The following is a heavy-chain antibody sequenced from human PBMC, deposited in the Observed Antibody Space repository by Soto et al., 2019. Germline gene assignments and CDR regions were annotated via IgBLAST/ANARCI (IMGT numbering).Heavy chain of an antibody. V-gene: IGHV3-15*01. D-gene: IGHD2-15*01. J-gene: IGHJ3*02. CDR1: GFTFSNAW. Sequence: GGSLRLSCAASGFTFSNAWMSWVRQAPGKGLEWVGRIKSKTDGGTTDYAAPVKGRFTISRDDSKNTLYLQMNSLKTEDTAMYYCTSDCSGGSCYPNDAFDIWGQGTMVTVSS. CDR3: TSDCSGGSCYPNDAFDI. CDR2: IKSKTDGGTT.